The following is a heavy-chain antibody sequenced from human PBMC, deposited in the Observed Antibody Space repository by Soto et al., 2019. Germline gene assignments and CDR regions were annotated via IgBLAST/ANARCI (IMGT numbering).Heavy chain of an antibody. D-gene: IGHD2-15*01. CDR1: GFTFSNYW. CDR2: INNDGSST. CDR3: VRDQLVDY. J-gene: IGHJ4*02. V-gene: IGHV3-74*01. Sequence: GGSLRLSCAASGFTFSNYWMHWVRQAPGKGLVWVSRINNDGSSTSYADSVKGRFIISRDNAKNSLSLQMNSLRAEDTAVYLCVRDQLVDYWGQGTPVTVSS.